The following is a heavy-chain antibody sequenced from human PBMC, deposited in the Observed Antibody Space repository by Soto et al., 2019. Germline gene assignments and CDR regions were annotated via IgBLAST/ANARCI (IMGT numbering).Heavy chain of an antibody. V-gene: IGHV2-26*01. J-gene: IGHJ5*02. CDR3: ALIKDCIRPDCYLSSFYP. CDR2: IFSSDDK. Sequence: GSGHTLVNPTETLTLTCTVSGLSLNNVKLGVSWNRQPPGKALEWLAHIFSSDDKSYSTSLRSRLTISKDTSRSQVVRTMNNLDPMYSGTYYFALIKDCIRPDCYLSSFYPCGQVTLVTVSS. D-gene: IGHD2-15*01. CDR1: GLSLNNVKLG.